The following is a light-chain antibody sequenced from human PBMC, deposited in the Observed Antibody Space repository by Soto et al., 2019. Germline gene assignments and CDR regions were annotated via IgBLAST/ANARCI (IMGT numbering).Light chain of an antibody. J-gene: IGLJ1*01. CDR3: CSYAGSSSYV. CDR2: EGS. Sequence: QSALTQPASVSGSPRQSITSSCTGTSSDVGSYSLVSWYQQHPGKAPKLMIYEGSKRPSGASNRFSGSKSGNTASLTISGLQAEDEADYYCCSYAGSSSYVFGTGTKLTVL. V-gene: IGLV2-23*01. CDR1: SSDVGSYSL.